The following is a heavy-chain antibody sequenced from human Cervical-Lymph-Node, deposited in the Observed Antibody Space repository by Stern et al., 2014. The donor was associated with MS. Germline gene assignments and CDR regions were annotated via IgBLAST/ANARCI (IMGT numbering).Heavy chain of an antibody. CDR1: GYSFKTYA. Sequence: VQLVESGAEVKKPGASVKVSCKTSGYSFKTYAVSGVRQAPGQGLEWMGWINGYNGNTRYGQKFQDRLTLTTDTSTSTAYMELKTLRYDDTAVYFCARDHIAMRPRYNYGMDVWGQGTTVTVAS. V-gene: IGHV1-18*01. J-gene: IGHJ6*02. CDR2: INGYNGNT. CDR3: ARDHIAMRPRYNYGMDV. D-gene: IGHD6-13*01.